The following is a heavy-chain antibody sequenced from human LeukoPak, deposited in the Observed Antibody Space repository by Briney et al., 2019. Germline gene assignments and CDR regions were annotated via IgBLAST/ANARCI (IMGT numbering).Heavy chain of an antibody. J-gene: IGHJ6*03. CDR3: ARAPRGGDYYYYMDV. CDR2: MNPNSGNT. CDR1: GGTFSSYA. Sequence: ASVKVSCKASGGTFSSYAINWVRQATGQGLEWMGWMNPNSGNTGYAQKFQGRVTMTRNTSISTAYMELSSLRSEDTAVYYCARAPRGGDYYYYMDVWGKGTTVTISS. D-gene: IGHD3-16*01. V-gene: IGHV1-8*02.